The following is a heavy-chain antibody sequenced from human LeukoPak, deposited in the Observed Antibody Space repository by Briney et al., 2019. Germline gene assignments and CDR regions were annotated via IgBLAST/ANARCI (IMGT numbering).Heavy chain of an antibody. CDR1: GYTFTGYY. V-gene: IGHV1-2*02. J-gene: IGHJ5*02. CDR2: INPNSGGT. D-gene: IGHD3-3*02. Sequence: GASVKVSCKTSGYTFTGYYMHWVRQAPGQGLEWMGWINPNSGGTNYAQKFQGRVTMTRDTSISTAYMELSRLRSGDTAVYYCARDLVHHRLLATVYNWFDPWGQGTLVTVSS. CDR3: ARDLVHHRLLATVYNWFDP.